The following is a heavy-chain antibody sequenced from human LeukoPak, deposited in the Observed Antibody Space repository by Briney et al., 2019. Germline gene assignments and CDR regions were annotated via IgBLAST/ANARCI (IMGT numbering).Heavy chain of an antibody. CDR2: ISGSGGTT. V-gene: IGHV3-23*01. D-gene: IGHD2-2*01. J-gene: IGHJ3*02. CDR3: ARGGDIVVVPAASDAFDI. Sequence: AGGSLRLSCAASGFTFSSYAMSWVRQAPGKGLEWVSGISGSGGTTDYADSVNGRITISRDNSKNTLYLQMNSLRAEDTAVYYCARGGDIVVVPAASDAFDIWGQGTMVTVSS. CDR1: GFTFSSYA.